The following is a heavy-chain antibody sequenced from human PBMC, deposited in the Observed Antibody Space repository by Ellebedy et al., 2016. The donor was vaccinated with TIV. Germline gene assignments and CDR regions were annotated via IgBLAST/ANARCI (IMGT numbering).Heavy chain of an antibody. V-gene: IGHV3-48*01. D-gene: IGHD5-24*01. J-gene: IGHJ4*02. Sequence: PGGSLRLSCAASGFTFSRYSMNWVRQVPGKGLEWIAYMSSTGDIYYADSVRGRFTISRDYARNSLFLQMNSLRAEDADVYYCSRDHNWAFDYWGQGTLVTVSS. CDR2: MSSTGDI. CDR3: SRDHNWAFDY. CDR1: GFTFSRYS.